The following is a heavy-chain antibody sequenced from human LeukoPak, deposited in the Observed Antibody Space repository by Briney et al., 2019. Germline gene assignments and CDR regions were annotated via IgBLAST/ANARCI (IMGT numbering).Heavy chain of an antibody. D-gene: IGHD5-24*01. J-gene: IGHJ4*02. V-gene: IGHV1-46*01. CDR2: INPTDDST. CDR3: TREGDGYKKFDY. CDR1: AYIFTNYY. Sequence: ASVKVSCKASAYIFTNYYIHWVRQAPGQGLEWMGFINPTDDSTNYAQKFRGRVTVSRDTSTSTIYMELSSLRSDDTAMYYCTREGDGYKKFDYWAQGILVTVSS.